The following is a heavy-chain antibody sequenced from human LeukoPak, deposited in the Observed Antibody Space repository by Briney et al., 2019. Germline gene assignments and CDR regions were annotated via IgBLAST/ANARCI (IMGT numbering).Heavy chain of an antibody. D-gene: IGHD3-3*01. V-gene: IGHV3-33*01. CDR3: AREPPYDFWSGYYKFLDY. CDR2: IWYDGSNK. Sequence: GGSLRLSCAASGFTFSSYGMHWVRQAPGKGLEWEAVIWYDGSNKYYADSVKGRFTISRDNSKNTLYLQMNSLRAEDTAVYYCAREPPYDFWSGYYKFLDYWGQGTLVTVSS. J-gene: IGHJ4*02. CDR1: GFTFSSYG.